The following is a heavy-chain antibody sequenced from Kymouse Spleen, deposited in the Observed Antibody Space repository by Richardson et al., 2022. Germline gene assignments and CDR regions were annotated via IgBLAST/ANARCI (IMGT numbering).Heavy chain of an antibody. D-gene: IGHD5-12*01. Sequence: EVQLVESGGGLVQPGGSLKLSCAASGFTFSGSAMHWVRQASGKGLEWVGRIRSKANSYATAYAASVKGRFTISRDDSKNTAYLQMNSLKTEDTAVYYCTVATIHHYYYGMDVWGQGTTVTVSS. CDR1: GFTFSGSA. V-gene: IGHV3-73*02. J-gene: IGHJ6*02. CDR3: TVATIHHYYYGMDV. CDR2: IRSKANSYAT.